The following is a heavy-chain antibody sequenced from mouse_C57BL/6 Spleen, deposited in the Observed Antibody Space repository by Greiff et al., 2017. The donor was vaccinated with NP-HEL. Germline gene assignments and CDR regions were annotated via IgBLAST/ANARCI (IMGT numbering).Heavy chain of an antibody. CDR3: ASSLLLLLDY. CDR2: INPGSGGT. D-gene: IGHD1-1*01. Sequence: VQLQQSGAELVRPGTSVKVSCKASGYAFTNYLIEWVKQRPGQGLEWIGVINPGSGGTNYNEKFKGKATLTADKSSSTAYMQLSSLTSEDSAVYFCASSLLLLLDYWGQGTTLTVSS. CDR1: GYAFTNYL. J-gene: IGHJ2*01. V-gene: IGHV1-54*01.